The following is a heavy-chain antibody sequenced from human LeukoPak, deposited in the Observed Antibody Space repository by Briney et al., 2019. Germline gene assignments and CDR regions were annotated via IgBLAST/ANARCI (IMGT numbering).Heavy chain of an antibody. CDR1: GGSFSGYY. CDR2: INHSGST. CDR3: ATYYRASSFDY. V-gene: IGHV4-34*01. D-gene: IGHD2-21*01. Sequence: SETLSLTCAVYGGSFSGYYWSWIRQPPGKGLEWIGEINHSGSTNYNPSLKSRVTISVDTSKNQFSLKLSSVTAADTAVYYCATYYRASSFDYWGQGTLVTVSS. J-gene: IGHJ4*02.